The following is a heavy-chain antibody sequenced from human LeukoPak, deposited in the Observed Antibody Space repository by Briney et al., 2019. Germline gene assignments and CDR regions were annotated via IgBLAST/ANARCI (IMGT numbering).Heavy chain of an antibody. V-gene: IGHV3-11*01. CDR2: ISSSGSTI. J-gene: IGHJ4*02. D-gene: IGHD5-24*01. CDR3: ASTTGWLQLPY. CDR1: GFTFSDYY. Sequence: PRRSLRLSCAASGFTFSDYYMSWIRQAPGKGLEWVSYISSSGSTIYYADSVKGRFTISRDNAKNSLYLQMNSLRAEDTAVYYCASTTGWLQLPYWGQGTLVTVSS.